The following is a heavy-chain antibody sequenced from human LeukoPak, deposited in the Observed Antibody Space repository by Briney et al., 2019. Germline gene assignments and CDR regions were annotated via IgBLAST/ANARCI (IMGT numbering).Heavy chain of an antibody. D-gene: IGHD3-16*01. CDR2: IKGTGLTT. V-gene: IGHV3-11*04. J-gene: IGHJ6*03. CDR1: GFIFSDYY. CDR3: ARAGELRYMDV. Sequence: GGSLRLSCAASGFIFSDYYMSWIRQAPGKGLEWVSTIKGTGLTTYYADSVKGRFTISRDNAKNSLFLQMSSLRVDDTAIYYCARAGELRYMDVWGKGTAVTVS.